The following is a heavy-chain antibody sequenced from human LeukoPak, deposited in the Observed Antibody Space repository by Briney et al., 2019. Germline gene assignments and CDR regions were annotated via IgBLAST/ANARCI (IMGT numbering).Heavy chain of an antibody. CDR2: ISSSGGEI. D-gene: IGHD3-10*01. V-gene: IGHV3-23*01. CDR1: GFPFYDYG. J-gene: IGHJ4*02. CDR3: TRKSYAPGSLSFADY. Sequence: GGSLRLSCAASGFPFYDYGMNWVSQAPGKGLEWVASISSSGGEIYLADSLKGRFTVSRDNSRNTLYLQMNSLRAEDTAVYYCTRKSYAPGSLSFADYWGQGALVTVSS.